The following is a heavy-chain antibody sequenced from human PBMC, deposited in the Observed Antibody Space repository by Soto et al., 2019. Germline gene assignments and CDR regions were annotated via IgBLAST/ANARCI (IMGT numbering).Heavy chain of an antibody. CDR1: GFTFSSYW. J-gene: IGHJ6*03. D-gene: IGHD3-10*01. CDR3: ARGGGSDYVLNDYHYMDV. Sequence: GGSLRLSCAASGFTFSSYWMHWVRQAPGKGLVWVSRINSDGSSTSYADSVKGRFTISRDNAKNTLYLQMNSLRAEDTAVYYCARGGGSDYVLNDYHYMDVWGKGTTVTVSS. CDR2: INSDGSST. V-gene: IGHV3-74*01.